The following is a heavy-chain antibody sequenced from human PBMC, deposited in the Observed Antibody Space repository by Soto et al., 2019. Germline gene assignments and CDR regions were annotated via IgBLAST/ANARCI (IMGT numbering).Heavy chain of an antibody. V-gene: IGHV4-39*01. CDR3: ARHRSAFGGLRDLNAFDI. Sequence: QLQLQESGPGLVKPSETLSLTCTVSGGSISSSSYYWGWIRQPPGKGLEWIGSIYYSGSTYYNPSLKSRFTISEDTSKNQFSLKLSSVTAADTAVYYCARHRSAFGGLRDLNAFDIWGQGTMVTVSS. J-gene: IGHJ3*02. CDR1: GGSISSSSYY. CDR2: IYYSGST. D-gene: IGHD4-17*01.